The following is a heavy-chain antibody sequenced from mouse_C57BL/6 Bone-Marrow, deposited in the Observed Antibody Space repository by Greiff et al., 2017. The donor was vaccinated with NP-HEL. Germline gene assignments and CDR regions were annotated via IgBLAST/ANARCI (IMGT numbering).Heavy chain of an antibody. J-gene: IGHJ3*01. V-gene: IGHV6-3*01. CDR1: GFTFSNYW. Sequence: EVKLVESGGGLVQPGGSMKLSCVASGFTFSNYWMNWVRQSPEKGLEWVAQIRLKSDNYATHYAESVKGRFTISRDDSKSSVYLQMNNLRAEDTGIYYCTGGGYYRFAYWGQGTLVTVSA. CDR2: IRLKSDNYAT. D-gene: IGHD2-3*01. CDR3: TGGGYYRFAY.